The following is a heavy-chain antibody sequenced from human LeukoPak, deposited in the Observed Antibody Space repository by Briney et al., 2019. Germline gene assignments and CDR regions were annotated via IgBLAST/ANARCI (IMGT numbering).Heavy chain of an antibody. Sequence: GGSLRLSCAASGFAFYNYDMHWVRQTGKDLEWVSVIASNGDSYYAGSVKGRFTISRDNGNNALYLQMNSLRDGDTAVYYCARGYSYRFDYWGQGTLVTVSS. CDR1: GFAFYNYD. J-gene: IGHJ4*02. CDR3: ARGYSYRFDY. D-gene: IGHD4-11*01. CDR2: IASNGDS. V-gene: IGHV3-13*01.